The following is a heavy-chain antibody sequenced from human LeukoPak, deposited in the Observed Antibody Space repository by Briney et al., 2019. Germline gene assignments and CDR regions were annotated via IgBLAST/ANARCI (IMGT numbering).Heavy chain of an antibody. CDR3: ARHGVETTPDYYYMDV. V-gene: IGHV4-39*01. CDR1: GGSISSNSYY. CDR2: IYYSGST. Sequence: SETLSLTCTVSGGSISSNSYYWGWIRQPPGKGLEWIGSIYYSGSTYYNPSLKSRVTISLDTSKNQFSLNLSSVTAADTALYYCARHGVETTPDYYYMDVWGKGTTVTVSS. D-gene: IGHD3-3*01. J-gene: IGHJ6*03.